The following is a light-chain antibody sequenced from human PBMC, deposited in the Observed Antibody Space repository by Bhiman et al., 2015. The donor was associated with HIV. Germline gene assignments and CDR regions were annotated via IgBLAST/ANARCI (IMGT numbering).Light chain of an antibody. Sequence: QSALTQPASVSGSPGQSITISCSGTSSDVGGYNSVSWYQHHPGKAPKLMIYDVSKRPSGVSNRFSGSKSGNTASLTISGLQTEDEADYYCSSYTSSNTYVFGTGTKVTVL. J-gene: IGLJ1*01. CDR3: SSYTSSNTYV. V-gene: IGLV2-14*03. CDR2: DVS. CDR1: SSDVGGYNS.